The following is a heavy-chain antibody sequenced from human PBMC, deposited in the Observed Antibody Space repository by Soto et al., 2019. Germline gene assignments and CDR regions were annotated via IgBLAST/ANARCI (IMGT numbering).Heavy chain of an antibody. Sequence: QVQLVQSGAEVKKPGASVKVSCKASGYTFTSYGISWVRQAPGQGLEWMGWISAYNGNTNYAQKLQGTVTMTTDTSTSTDYMELRSLSSDDTALYYCARVGRLNWNNVLRENYWVQGTLVTVSS. CDR1: GYTFTSYG. D-gene: IGHD1-1*01. V-gene: IGHV1-18*04. CDR3: ARVGRLNWNNVLRENY. CDR2: ISAYNGNT. J-gene: IGHJ4*02.